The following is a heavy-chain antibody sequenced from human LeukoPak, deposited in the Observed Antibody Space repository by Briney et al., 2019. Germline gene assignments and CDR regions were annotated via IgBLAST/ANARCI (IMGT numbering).Heavy chain of an antibody. CDR1: GFTFRSYG. V-gene: IGHV3-30*18. J-gene: IGHJ4*02. CDR3: AKARWSAALYYFDY. D-gene: IGHD6-13*01. CDR2: ISYDGSNK. Sequence: PGGSLRLSCAASGFTFRSYGMHWVRQAPGKGLEWVAVISYDGSNKYYADSVKGRFTISRGNSKKTLYLQMNSLRAEDTAVYYCAKARWSAALYYFDYWGQGTLVTVSS.